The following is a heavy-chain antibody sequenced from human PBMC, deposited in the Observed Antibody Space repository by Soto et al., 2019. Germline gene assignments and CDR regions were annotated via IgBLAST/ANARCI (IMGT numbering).Heavy chain of an antibody. CDR2: IIPLFGTA. J-gene: IGHJ6*02. V-gene: IGHV1-69*12. CDR1: GTTFSSYA. CDR3: AREVGSGYNYDKDYYSGMDV. D-gene: IGHD5-18*01. Sequence: QVQLVQSGAEVKRPGSSVKVSCKASGTTFSSYAISWVRQAPGQGLEWMGGIIPLFGTANYAQKFQGRATITADESTSTAFMELSSLRSEDTAVYYCAREVGSGYNYDKDYYSGMDVWGQGTTVAVSS.